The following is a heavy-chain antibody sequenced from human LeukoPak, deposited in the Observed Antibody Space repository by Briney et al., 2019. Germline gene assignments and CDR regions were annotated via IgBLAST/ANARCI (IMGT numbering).Heavy chain of an antibody. V-gene: IGHV4-39*07. Sequence: SETLSLTCTVSGGSISSSSYYWGWIRQPPGKGLEWIGSIYYSGSTYYNPSLKSRVTISVDTSKNQFSLKLSSVTAADTAVYYCAEGKVDTAMGKVYYYYGMDVWGQGTTVTVSS. CDR3: AEGKVDTAMGKVYYYYGMDV. CDR1: GGSISSSSYY. CDR2: IYYSGST. J-gene: IGHJ6*02. D-gene: IGHD5-18*01.